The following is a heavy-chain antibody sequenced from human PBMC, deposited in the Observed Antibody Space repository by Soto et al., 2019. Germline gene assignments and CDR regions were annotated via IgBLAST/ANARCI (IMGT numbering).Heavy chain of an antibody. CDR2: IWYDGSNK. J-gene: IGHJ4*02. V-gene: IGHV3-33*01. Sequence: TGGSLRLSCAASGFTFSSYGMHWVRQAPGKGLEWVAVIWYDGSNKYYADSVKGRFTISRDNSKNTLYLQMNSLRAEDTAVYYCARVGYKITMIATQFDYWGRGTLVTVSS. CDR3: ARVGYKITMIATQFDY. CDR1: GFTFSSYG. D-gene: IGHD3-22*01.